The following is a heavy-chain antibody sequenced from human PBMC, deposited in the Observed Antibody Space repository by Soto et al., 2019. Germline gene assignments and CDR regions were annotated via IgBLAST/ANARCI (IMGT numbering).Heavy chain of an antibody. V-gene: IGHV3-11*06. Sequence: GGSLRLSCAASGFTFSDYYMSWIRQAPGKGLEWVSYISSSSSYTNYADSVKGRFTISRDNAKNSLYLQMNSLRAEDTAVYYCARDQSEGFGGMDVCGQGTTVTVSS. J-gene: IGHJ6*02. CDR1: GFTFSDYY. D-gene: IGHD3-10*01. CDR3: ARDQSEGFGGMDV. CDR2: ISSSSSYT.